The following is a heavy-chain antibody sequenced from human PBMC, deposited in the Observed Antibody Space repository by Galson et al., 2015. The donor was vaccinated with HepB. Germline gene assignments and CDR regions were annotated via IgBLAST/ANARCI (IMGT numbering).Heavy chain of an antibody. V-gene: IGHV3-33*01. J-gene: IGHJ4*02. CDR2: IWYDGSNK. CDR3: ARDLSIAAAAIFDY. D-gene: IGHD6-13*01. CDR1: GFTFSSYG. Sequence: SLRLSCAASGFTFSSYGMRWVRQAPGKGLEWVAVIWYDGSNKYYADSVKGRFTISRDNSKNTLYLQMNSLRAEDTAVYYCARDLSIAAAAIFDYWGQGTLVTVSS.